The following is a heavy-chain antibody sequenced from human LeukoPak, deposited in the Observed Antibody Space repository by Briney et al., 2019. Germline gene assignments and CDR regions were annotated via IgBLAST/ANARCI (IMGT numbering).Heavy chain of an antibody. CDR2: MNPKSGNT. CDR1: GYTFTRYD. J-gene: IGHJ4*02. D-gene: IGHD4-11*01. V-gene: IGHV1-8*03. Sequence: ASVKVSCKASGYTFTRYDISWVRQATGQGLEWMGWMNPKSGNTGHAQKFQGRVTITRDTSISTVYMELSSLRSEDTAVYFCARDGDYSNSLGLDYWGQGTLVTVSS. CDR3: ARDGDYSNSLGLDY.